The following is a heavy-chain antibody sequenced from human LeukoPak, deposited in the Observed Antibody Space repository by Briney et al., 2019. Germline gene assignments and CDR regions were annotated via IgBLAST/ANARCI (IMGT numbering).Heavy chain of an antibody. Sequence: GRSLRLSCAASVITFSSYGMTWVRQAPGKGLEWVSVIYSGGSTYYADSVKGRFTISRDNSKNTLYLQMNSLRAEDTAVYYCAFSSGWYYFDYWGQGTLVTVSS. CDR1: VITFSSYG. CDR2: IYSGGST. V-gene: IGHV3-53*01. D-gene: IGHD6-19*01. CDR3: AFSSGWYYFDY. J-gene: IGHJ4*02.